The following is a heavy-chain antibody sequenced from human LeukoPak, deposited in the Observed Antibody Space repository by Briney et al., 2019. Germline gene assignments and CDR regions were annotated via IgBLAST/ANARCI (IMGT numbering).Heavy chain of an antibody. J-gene: IGHJ4*02. CDR3: AKDRSWYFDY. D-gene: IGHD6-13*01. CDR2: ISYDGSNK. V-gene: IGHV3-30*18. CDR1: GFTFSSYG. Sequence: GGSLRLSCAASGFTFSSYGMHWVRQAPGKGLEWVAVISYDGSNKYYADSVKGRFIISRDNSKNTLYLQMNSLRAEDTAVYYCAKDRSWYFDYWGQGTLVTVSS.